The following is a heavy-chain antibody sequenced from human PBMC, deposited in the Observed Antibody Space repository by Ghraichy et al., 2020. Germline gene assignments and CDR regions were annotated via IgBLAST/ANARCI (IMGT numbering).Heavy chain of an antibody. CDR1: GYTFTNHG. CDR3: ARVSVVPAAKSDY. V-gene: IGHV1-18*04. D-gene: IGHD2-2*01. J-gene: IGHJ4*02. Sequence: ASVKVSCKASGYTFTNHGVNWVRQAPGQGLEWMGWISAYNGDTNYAQKLQGIVTMTTDTSTNTAYLELRSLRSDDTAVYYCARVSVVPAAKSDYWGQGTLVTVSS. CDR2: ISAYNGDT.